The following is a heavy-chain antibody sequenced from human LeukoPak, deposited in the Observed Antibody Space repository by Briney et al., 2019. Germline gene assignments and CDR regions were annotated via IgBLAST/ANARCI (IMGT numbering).Heavy chain of an antibody. J-gene: IGHJ4*02. CDR1: GFIFGDYA. CDR3: TRVPLYYYDSSGYSPYYFDY. D-gene: IGHD3-22*01. V-gene: IGHV3-49*03. Sequence: GGSLRLSCTGYGFIFGDYAMSWFRQAPGKGLEWVGFIRSKAYGGTTEYAASVKGRFTISRDDSKSIAYLQMNSLKTEDTAVYYCTRVPLYYYDSSGYSPYYFDYWGQGTLVTVSS. CDR2: IRSKAYGGTT.